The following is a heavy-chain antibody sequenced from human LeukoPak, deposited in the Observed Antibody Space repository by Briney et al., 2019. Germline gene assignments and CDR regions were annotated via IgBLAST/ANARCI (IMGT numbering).Heavy chain of an antibody. CDR3: ARGLSTPRYYYDSSGYYRTYYYYYMDV. CDR2: INHSGST. D-gene: IGHD3-22*01. Sequence: PSETLSLTCAVYGGSFSGYYWSWMRQPPGKGLEWIGEINHSGSTNYNPSLKSRVTISVDTSKNQFSLKLSSVTAADTAVYYCARGLSTPRYYYDSSGYYRTYYYYYMDVWGKGTTVTVS. J-gene: IGHJ6*03. CDR1: GGSFSGYY. V-gene: IGHV4-34*01.